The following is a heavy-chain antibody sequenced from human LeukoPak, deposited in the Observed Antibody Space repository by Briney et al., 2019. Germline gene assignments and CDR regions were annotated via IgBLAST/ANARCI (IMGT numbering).Heavy chain of an antibody. CDR2: ISSSSSYI. CDR1: GFTFSSYS. D-gene: IGHD6-19*01. Sequence: GGSLRLSCAASGFTFSSYSMNWVRQAPGKGLEWVSSISSSSSYIYYADSVKGRFTISRDNAKNSLYLQMNSLRAEDTAVYYCARDNGQGLATGDYWGQGTLVTVSS. J-gene: IGHJ4*02. V-gene: IGHV3-21*01. CDR3: ARDNGQGLATGDY.